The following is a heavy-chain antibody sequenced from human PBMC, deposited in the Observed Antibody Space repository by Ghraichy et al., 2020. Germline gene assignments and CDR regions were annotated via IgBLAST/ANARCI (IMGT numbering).Heavy chain of an antibody. CDR3: ARGDNGLSNFDY. CDR2: IYNSGNT. V-gene: IGHV4-59*01. CDR1: GGSISSYY. D-gene: IGHD3-16*01. J-gene: IGHJ4*02. Sequence: LSLTCTVSGGSISSYYWSWIRQPPGKGLEWIGYIYNSGNTKYNPSLKSRVTISVDTSKNQFSLRLSSVTAADTAVYYCARGDNGLSNFDYWGQGTLVTVSS.